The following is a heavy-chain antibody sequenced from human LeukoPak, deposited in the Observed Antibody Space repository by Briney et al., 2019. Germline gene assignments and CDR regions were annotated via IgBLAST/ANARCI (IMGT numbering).Heavy chain of an antibody. CDR1: GGSFSGYY. D-gene: IGHD3-16*02. V-gene: IGHV4-34*01. CDR3: ARVIAADFGYYYYYGMDD. J-gene: IGHJ6*02. CDR2: INHSGST. Sequence: SETLSLTCAVYGGSFSGYYWSWIRQPPGKGLEWIGEINHSGSTKHNPSLKSRVTISVDTSKNQFSLKLSSVTAADTAVYYCARVIAADFGYYYYYGMDDWGQGTTVTVSS.